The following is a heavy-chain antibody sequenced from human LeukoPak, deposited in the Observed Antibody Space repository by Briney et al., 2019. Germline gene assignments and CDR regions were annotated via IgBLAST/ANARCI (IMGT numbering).Heavy chain of an antibody. Sequence: SVKVSCKASGGTFSSYAISWVRQAPGQGLEWMGGIIPIFGTANYAQKFQGRVMITTDESTSTAYMELSSLRSEDTAVYYCARERRGYSYGLEDAFDIWGQGTMVTVSS. CDR1: GGTFSSYA. D-gene: IGHD5-18*01. J-gene: IGHJ3*02. V-gene: IGHV1-69*05. CDR3: ARERRGYSYGLEDAFDI. CDR2: IIPIFGTA.